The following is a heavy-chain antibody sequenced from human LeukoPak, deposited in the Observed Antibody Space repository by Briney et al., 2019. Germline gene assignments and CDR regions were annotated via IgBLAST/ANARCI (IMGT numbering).Heavy chain of an antibody. J-gene: IGHJ4*02. Sequence: TSETLSLTCTVSGGSLNKYYWGWIRQTPGMGLEYIGYIYYTGSTNYNPSLKSRVTISIDTSENQFSLKVTSVTAADTAVYYCARDRGGSIEYWGQGIQVTVST. V-gene: IGHV4-59*12. CDR3: ARDRGGSIEY. D-gene: IGHD1-26*01. CDR2: IYYTGST. CDR1: GGSLNKYY.